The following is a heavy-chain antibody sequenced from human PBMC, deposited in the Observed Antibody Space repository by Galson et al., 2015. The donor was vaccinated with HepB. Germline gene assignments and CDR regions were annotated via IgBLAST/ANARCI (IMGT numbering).Heavy chain of an antibody. J-gene: IGHJ4*02. CDR3: AKDGIMVSNNPYQLHF. Sequence: RYAMTWVRQAPGKGLEWISSITSNGGRTFYTNSVKGRFTISRDNSRNTVVLQLSSLRPEDTAVYYCAKDGIMVSNNPYQLHFWGQGTLVSVSS. V-gene: IGHV3-23*01. CDR1: RYA. D-gene: IGHD2-8*01. CDR2: ITSNGGRT.